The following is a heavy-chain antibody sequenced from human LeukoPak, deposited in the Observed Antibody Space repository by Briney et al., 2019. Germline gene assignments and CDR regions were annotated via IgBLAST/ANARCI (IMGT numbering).Heavy chain of an antibody. D-gene: IGHD5-24*01. CDR2: INHSGST. V-gene: IGHV4-34*01. CDR1: GGSFSGYY. J-gene: IGHJ4*02. Sequence: SETLSLTCAVYGGSFSGYYWSWIRQPPGKGLEWIGQINHSGSTNYNPSLKSRVTISVDTSKNQYSLKLSSVTAADTAVYYCARRRDGYGVYWGEGTLVTVSS. CDR3: ARRRDGYGVY.